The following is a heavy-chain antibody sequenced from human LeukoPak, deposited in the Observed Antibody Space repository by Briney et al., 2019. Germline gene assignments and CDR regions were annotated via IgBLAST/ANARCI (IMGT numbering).Heavy chain of an antibody. CDR2: LTDSGRST. J-gene: IGHJ3*02. CDR3: ATSYDSSPNDAFDI. Sequence: GGSLRLSCAASGFTFSNYAMSWVRQAPGKGLQWVSALTDSGRSTYYADSVKGRFTISRDNSKNTLYLQMNSLRAEDTAVYYCATSYDSSPNDAFDIWGQGTMVTVSS. V-gene: IGHV3-23*01. CDR1: GFTFSNYA. D-gene: IGHD3-22*01.